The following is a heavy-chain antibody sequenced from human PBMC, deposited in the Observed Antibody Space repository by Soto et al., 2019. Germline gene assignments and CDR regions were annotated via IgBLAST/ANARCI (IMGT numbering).Heavy chain of an antibody. J-gene: IGHJ4*02. CDR3: AKDRSGSYYSPGFDY. V-gene: IGHV3-23*01. CDR2: ISGSGGST. CDR1: GFTFSSYA. Sequence: AGGSLRLSCAASGFTFSSYAMSWVRQAPGKGLEWVSAISGSGGSTYYADSVKGRFTISRDNSKNTLYLQMNSLRAEDTAVYYCAKDRSGSYYSPGFDYWGQGTLVTVSS. D-gene: IGHD1-26*01.